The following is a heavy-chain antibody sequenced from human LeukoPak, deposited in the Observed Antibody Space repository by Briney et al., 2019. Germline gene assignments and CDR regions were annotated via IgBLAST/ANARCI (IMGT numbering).Heavy chain of an antibody. CDR1: GGSISSYY. CDR3: ARGPRMLYDFWSGYSDAFDI. D-gene: IGHD3-3*01. V-gene: IGHV4-59*12. Sequence: PSETLSLTCTVSGGSISSYYWSWIRQPPGKGLEWIGYIYYSGSTNYNPSLKSRVTISVDTSKNQFSLKLSSVTAADTAVYYCARGPRMLYDFWSGYSDAFDIWGQGTMVTVSS. CDR2: IYYSGST. J-gene: IGHJ3*02.